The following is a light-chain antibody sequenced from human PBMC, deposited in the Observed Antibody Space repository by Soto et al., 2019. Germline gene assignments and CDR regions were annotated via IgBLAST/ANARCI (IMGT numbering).Light chain of an antibody. Sequence: EIQMNQSPSTVSGSVGERGTMTWRASQTISSWLAWYQQKPGKAPKLLIYKASSLESGVPSRFSGSGSGTEFTLTISSLQPDDFATYYCQQYNSYSTFGQGTKVDIK. J-gene: IGKJ1*01. V-gene: IGKV1-5*03. CDR3: QQYNSYST. CDR1: QTISSW. CDR2: KAS.